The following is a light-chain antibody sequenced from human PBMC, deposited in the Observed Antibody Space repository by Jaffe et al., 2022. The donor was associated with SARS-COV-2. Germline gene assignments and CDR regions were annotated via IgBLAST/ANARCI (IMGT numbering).Light chain of an antibody. V-gene: IGLV2-23*02. CDR1: SGDIGSYNF. J-gene: IGLJ3*02. CDR2: EVT. Sequence: QSALTQPASVSGSPGQSITISCTGTSGDIGSYNFVSWYQHHPGKAPKLLIFEVTKRPSGASDRFSGSKSGNTASLTISGLQAEDEADYYCCSYTGSSTLVFGGGTELTVL. CDR3: CSYTGSSTLV.